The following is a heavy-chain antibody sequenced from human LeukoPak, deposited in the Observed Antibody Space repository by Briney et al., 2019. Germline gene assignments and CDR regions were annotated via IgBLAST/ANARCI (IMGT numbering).Heavy chain of an antibody. Sequence: SETLSLTCTVSGGSISSYYWSWIRQPPGKGLEWIGYIYYSGSTNYNPSLKSRVTISVDTSKNQFSLKLSSVTAADTAVYYCARDNRMGAFDVWGQGTMVTVSS. CDR3: ARDNRMGAFDV. J-gene: IGHJ3*01. D-gene: IGHD1-26*01. CDR2: IYYSGST. V-gene: IGHV4-59*01. CDR1: GGSISSYY.